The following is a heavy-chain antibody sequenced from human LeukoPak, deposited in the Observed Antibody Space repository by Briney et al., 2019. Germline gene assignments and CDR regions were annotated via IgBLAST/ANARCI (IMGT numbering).Heavy chain of an antibody. CDR3: ASFSIALITMIDVVDY. J-gene: IGHJ4*02. V-gene: IGHV4-39*07. D-gene: IGHD3-22*01. CDR1: GGSISSSSYY. Sequence: PSETLSLTCTVSGGSISSSSYYWGWIRQPPGKGLEWIGSIYYSGSTYYNPSLKSRVTISVDTSKNQFSLKLSSVTAADTAVYYCASFSIALITMIDVVDYWGQGTLVTVSS. CDR2: IYYSGST.